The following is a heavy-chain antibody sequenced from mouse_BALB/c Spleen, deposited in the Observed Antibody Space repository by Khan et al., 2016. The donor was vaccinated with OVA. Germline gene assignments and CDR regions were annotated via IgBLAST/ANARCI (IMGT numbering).Heavy chain of an antibody. Sequence: QVQLKQSGPGLVQPSQSLSITCTVSGFSLTTYGVHWVRQSPGKGLEWLGVIWSGGSTDYNAAFISTLSISKDNSRSHVFFKMNSLQADDTAIYDCARNQGGYYGSSAGFAYWGQGTLVTVSA. D-gene: IGHD1-1*01. CDR1: GFSLTTYG. J-gene: IGHJ3*01. V-gene: IGHV2-2*01. CDR3: ARNQGGYYGSSAGFAY. CDR2: IWSGGST.